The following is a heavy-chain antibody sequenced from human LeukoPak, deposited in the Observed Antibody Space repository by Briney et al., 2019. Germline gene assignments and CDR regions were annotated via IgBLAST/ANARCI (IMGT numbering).Heavy chain of an antibody. CDR3: ASGGYSSSWYPSVDY. CDR2: ISSSSSYI. CDR1: GFIFNNYE. Sequence: PGGSLRLSCAASGFIFNNYEMNWVRQAPGKGLEWVSSISSSSSYIYYADSVKGRFTISRDNAKNSLYLQMNSLRAEDTAVYNCASGGYSSSWYPSVDYWGQGTLVTVSS. D-gene: IGHD6-13*01. V-gene: IGHV3-21*01. J-gene: IGHJ4*02.